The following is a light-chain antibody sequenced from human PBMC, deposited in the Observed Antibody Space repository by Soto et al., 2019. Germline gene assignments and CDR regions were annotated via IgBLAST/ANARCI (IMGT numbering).Light chain of an antibody. Sequence: QSVLTQPRPVSGSPGQSVTISCTATSSDVGTYDFVPWYQQHPGKAPTLKSFDVSERRSGVPERFSGSKSRNTASLTIAGLQAEDEADYYCCLYAVTFYVFGTGTKV. V-gene: IGLV2-11*01. CDR2: DVS. CDR1: SSDVGTYDF. CDR3: CLYAVTFYV. J-gene: IGLJ1*01.